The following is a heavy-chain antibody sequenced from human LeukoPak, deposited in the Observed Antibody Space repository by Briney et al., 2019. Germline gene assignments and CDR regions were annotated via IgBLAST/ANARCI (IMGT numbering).Heavy chain of an antibody. V-gene: IGHV4-39*01. CDR3: AKPRGGIAGGFDY. Sequence: KSSETLSLTCTVSGGSISSSSYYWGWIRQPPGKGLEWIGSIYYSGSTYYNPSLKSRVTISVDTSKNQFSLKLSSVTAADTAVYYRAKPRGGIAGGFDYWGQGTLVTVSS. CDR1: GGSISSSSYY. J-gene: IGHJ4*02. D-gene: IGHD6-13*01. CDR2: IYYSGST.